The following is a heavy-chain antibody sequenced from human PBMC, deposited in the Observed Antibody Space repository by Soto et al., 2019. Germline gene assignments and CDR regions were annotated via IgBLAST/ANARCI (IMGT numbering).Heavy chain of an antibody. CDR1: GGSISSYY. Sequence: SETLSLTCTVSGGSISSYYWSWIRQPPGKGLEWIGYIYYSGSTNYNPSLKSRVTISVDTSKNKFSLKLRSVTAADTAVYYCATNAETIAVAGQRYYFDYWGQGTLVTVSS. CDR3: ATNAETIAVAGQRYYFDY. V-gene: IGHV4-59*08. CDR2: IYYSGST. J-gene: IGHJ4*02. D-gene: IGHD6-19*01.